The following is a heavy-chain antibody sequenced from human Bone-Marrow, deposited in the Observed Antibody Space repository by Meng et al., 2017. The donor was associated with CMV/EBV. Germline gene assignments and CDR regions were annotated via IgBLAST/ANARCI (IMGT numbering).Heavy chain of an antibody. CDR2: ISGSGGST. J-gene: IGHJ3*02. Sequence: GGSLRLSCAASGFTFSSYAMSWVRQAPGKGLEWVSAISGSGGSTYYADSVKGRFTISRDNSKNTLYLQMNSLRAEDTAVYYCAKRPRVVVVPAAINYDAFDIWGQGTMVTVSS. D-gene: IGHD2-2*02. CDR3: AKRPRVVVVPAAINYDAFDI. CDR1: GFTFSSYA. V-gene: IGHV3-23*01.